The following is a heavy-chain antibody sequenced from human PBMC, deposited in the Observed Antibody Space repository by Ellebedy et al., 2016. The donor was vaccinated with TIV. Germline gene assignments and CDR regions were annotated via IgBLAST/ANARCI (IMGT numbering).Heavy chain of an antibody. D-gene: IGHD2-21*01. CDR1: GFTFSSYW. V-gene: IGHV3-74*01. CDR3: ARGDGGNILRY. Sequence: GESLKISCAASGFTFSSYWMYWVRQAPGKGLGWVSRINSDGSSTTYADSVKGRFTISKDDAKHTLYLQMDSLGAEDTAVYYCARGDGGNILRYWGQGTPVTVSS. CDR2: INSDGSST. J-gene: IGHJ4*02.